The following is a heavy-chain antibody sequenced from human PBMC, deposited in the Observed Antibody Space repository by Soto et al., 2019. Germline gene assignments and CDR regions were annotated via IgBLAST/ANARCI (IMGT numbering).Heavy chain of an antibody. V-gene: IGHV5-51*01. CDR1: GERFTNYW. D-gene: IGHD3-22*01. Sequence: GESLKVTCNGSGERFTNYWIGWVRQMPGKGLEWMGILYPGDSDARYGPSFQGQVTISADKSISTAYLQWSSLKASDTTMSYCARRSYDTNGYYNWLNPCPQGTLVTVTS. CDR3: ARRSYDTNGYYNWLNP. J-gene: IGHJ5*02. CDR2: LYPGDSDA.